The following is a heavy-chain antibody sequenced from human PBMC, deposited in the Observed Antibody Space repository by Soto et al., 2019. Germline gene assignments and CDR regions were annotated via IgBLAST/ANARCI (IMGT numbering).Heavy chain of an antibody. D-gene: IGHD1-1*01. CDR2: ISAHNGNT. Sequence: QVHLVQSGAEVKKPGASVKVSCKASGYTFTSYVITWVRQAPGQGLEWMGWISAHNGNTDYAQKLQGRVIVTRDTSTSTAYMVLMSLISDDKAVYYCARGRYGDYWGQGARVTVSS. J-gene: IGHJ4*02. CDR3: ARGRYGDY. CDR1: GYTFTSYV. V-gene: IGHV1-18*01.